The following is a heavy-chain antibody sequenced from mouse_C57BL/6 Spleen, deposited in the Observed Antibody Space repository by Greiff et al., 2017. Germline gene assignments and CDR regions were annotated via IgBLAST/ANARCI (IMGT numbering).Heavy chain of an antibody. V-gene: IGHV5-4*03. CDR3: ARITTVVATYWDFDV. J-gene: IGHJ1*03. CDR2: ISDGGSYT. CDR1: GFTFSSYA. Sequence: EVKLVESGGGLVKPGGSLKLSCAASGFTFSSYAMSWVRQTPEKRLEWVATISDGGSYTYYPDNVKGRFTISRDNAKNNLYLQMSHLKSEDTAMYYCARITTVVATYWDFDVWGTGTTVTVSA. D-gene: IGHD1-1*01.